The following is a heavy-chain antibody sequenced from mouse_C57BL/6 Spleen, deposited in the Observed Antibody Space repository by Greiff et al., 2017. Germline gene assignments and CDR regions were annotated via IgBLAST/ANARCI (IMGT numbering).Heavy chain of an antibody. Sequence: ESGPGLVKPSQSLSLTCSVTGYSITSGYYWNWIRQFPGNKLEWMGYISYDGSNNYNPSLKNRISITRDTSKNQFFLKLNSVTTEDTATYYCARVTTVGYFDYWGQGTTLTVSS. V-gene: IGHV3-6*01. D-gene: IGHD1-1*01. J-gene: IGHJ2*01. CDR1: GYSITSGYY. CDR3: ARVTTVGYFDY. CDR2: ISYDGSN.